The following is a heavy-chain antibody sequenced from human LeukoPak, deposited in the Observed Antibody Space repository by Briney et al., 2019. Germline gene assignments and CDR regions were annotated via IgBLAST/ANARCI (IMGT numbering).Heavy chain of an antibody. J-gene: IGHJ4*02. D-gene: IGHD3-9*01. CDR2: IIPIFGTA. CDR3: ARVSLSLRYFDWPYFDY. CDR1: GGTFSSYA. Sequence: SVNVSCKASGGTFSSYAISWVRQAPGQGLEWMGGIIPIFGTANYAQKFQGRVTITADESTSTAYMELSSLRSEDTAVYYCARVSLSLRYFDWPYFDYWGQGTLVTVSS. V-gene: IGHV1-69*13.